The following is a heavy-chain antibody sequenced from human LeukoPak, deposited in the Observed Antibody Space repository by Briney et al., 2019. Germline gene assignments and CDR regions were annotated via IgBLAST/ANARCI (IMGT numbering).Heavy chain of an antibody. CDR1: GGSISGYY. Sequence: SETLSLTCIVSGGSISGYYWSWIRQPPGKGLEWIGYIYYSGSTNYNPSLKSRVTISVDTSKNQFSLKLSSVTAADTAVYYCARDSGTAMVTGYYGMDVWGQGTTVTVSS. J-gene: IGHJ6*02. D-gene: IGHD5-18*01. CDR2: IYYSGST. V-gene: IGHV4-59*01. CDR3: ARDSGTAMVTGYYGMDV.